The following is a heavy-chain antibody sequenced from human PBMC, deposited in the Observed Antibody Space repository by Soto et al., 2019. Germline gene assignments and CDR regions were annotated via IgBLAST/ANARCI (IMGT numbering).Heavy chain of an antibody. J-gene: IGHJ6*03. D-gene: IGHD5-12*01. V-gene: IGHV4-34*01. CDR3: ARGLRGYDTFYHYYYYYMDV. CDR1: GGSFSGYY. Sequence: TSETLSLTCAVYGGSFSGYYWSWIRQPPGKGLEWIGEINHSGSTNYNPSLKSRVTISVDTSKNQFSLKLSSVTAADTAVYYCARGLRGYDTFYHYYYYYMDVWGKGTTVTVSS. CDR2: INHSGST.